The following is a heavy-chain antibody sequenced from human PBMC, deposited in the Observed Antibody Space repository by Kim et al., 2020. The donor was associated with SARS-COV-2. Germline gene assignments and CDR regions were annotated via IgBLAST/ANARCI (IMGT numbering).Heavy chain of an antibody. CDR1: GGSISSYY. CDR3: AIDLRWGFITMVRGIIPSGSLHI. Sequence: SETLSLTCTASGGSISSYYWSWIRQPPGKGLEWIGYIYYSGSTNYNPSLKSRVTISADTSKNQFSLKLSSVTAADTAVYYCAIDLRWGFITMVRGIIPSGSLHIGGRETMDTVFS. D-gene: IGHD3-10*01. J-gene: IGHJ3*02. CDR2: IYYSGST. V-gene: IGHV4-59*01.